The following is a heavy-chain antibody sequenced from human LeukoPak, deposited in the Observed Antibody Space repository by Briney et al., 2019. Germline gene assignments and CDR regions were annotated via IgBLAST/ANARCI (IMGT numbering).Heavy chain of an antibody. CDR1: GGSFRGYY. CDR3: ARVGYCSSTRYYYYFYYMDV. Sequence: SETLSLTCAVYGGSFRGYYWSWIRQPPGKGLEWIGEINHSGSTNYNPSLKSRVTISVDTSKNHFSLKLSSVTAADPAVYYCARVGYCSSTRYYYYFYYMDVWGKGTTVTVSS. J-gene: IGHJ6*03. D-gene: IGHD2-2*01. CDR2: INHSGST. V-gene: IGHV4-34*01.